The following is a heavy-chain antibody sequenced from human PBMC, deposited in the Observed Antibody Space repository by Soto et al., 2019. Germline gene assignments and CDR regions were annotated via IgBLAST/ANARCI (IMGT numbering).Heavy chain of an antibody. J-gene: IGHJ4*02. CDR1: GYTFNTYY. CDR3: ARAGHIAVVTASFDY. Sequence: QVQLVQSGAEVKKPGASVKVSCKPSGYTFNTYYLHWVRQAPGQALEWMGVIHPSGGGTTYAQKFLGRGTVTRDTSTTTVFMELTSLRSDDTVVYYCARAGHIAVVTASFDYWGQGTLVTVSS. CDR2: IHPSGGGT. V-gene: IGHV1-46*02. D-gene: IGHD2-21*02.